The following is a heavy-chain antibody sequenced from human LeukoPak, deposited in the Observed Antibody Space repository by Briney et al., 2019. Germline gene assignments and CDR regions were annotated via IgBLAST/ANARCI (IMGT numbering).Heavy chain of an antibody. J-gene: IGHJ4*02. V-gene: IGHV3-48*01. Sequence: GGSLRLSCAASGFTFSSYSMNWVRQAPGKGLEWVSYISSSSSTIYYADSVKGRFTISRDNAKNSLYLQMNSLRAEDTAVYYCARGEDFGVVIMAYRGQGTLVTVSS. CDR1: GFTFSSYS. CDR2: ISSSSSTI. CDR3: ARGEDFGVVIMAY. D-gene: IGHD3-3*01.